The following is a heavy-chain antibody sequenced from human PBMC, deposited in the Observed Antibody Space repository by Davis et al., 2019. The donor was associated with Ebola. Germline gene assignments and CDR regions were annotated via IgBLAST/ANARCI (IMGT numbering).Heavy chain of an antibody. D-gene: IGHD3-10*01. Sequence: GESLKISCAASGFTFSGSAMHWVRQASGKGLEWVGRIRSKANSYATAYAASVKGRFTIPRDDSKNTAYLQMNSLKTEDTAVYYCTSSMVQGVIITKNFNYWGQGTLVTVSS. CDR3: TSSMVQGVIITKNFNY. CDR2: IRSKANSYAT. J-gene: IGHJ4*02. V-gene: IGHV3-73*01. CDR1: GFTFSGSA.